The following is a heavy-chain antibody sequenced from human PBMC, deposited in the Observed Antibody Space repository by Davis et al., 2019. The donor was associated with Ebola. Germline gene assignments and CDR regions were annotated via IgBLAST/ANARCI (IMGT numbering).Heavy chain of an antibody. CDR3: ARYSGGWYYFDY. J-gene: IGHJ4*02. CDR2: INAGNGNT. CDR1: GYTFTSYA. Sequence: ASVKVSCKASGYTFTSYAMHWVRQAPGQRLEWMGWINAGNGNTQYSQKFHVRVTITRDTTASTAYMGLSSLRSEDTAVYYCARYSGGWYYFDYWGQGTLGTVSS. V-gene: IGHV1-3*01. D-gene: IGHD6-19*01.